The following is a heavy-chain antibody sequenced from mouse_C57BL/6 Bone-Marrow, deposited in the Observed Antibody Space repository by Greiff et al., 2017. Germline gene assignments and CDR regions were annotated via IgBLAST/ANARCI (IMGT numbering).Heavy chain of an antibody. CDR1: GFTFSSYA. V-gene: IGHV5-4*01. D-gene: IGHD2-5*01. CDR2: ISDGGSYT. J-gene: IGHJ4*01. CDR3: AREGYSNPFYAMDY. Sequence: EVKVVESGGGLVKPGGSLKLSCAASGFTFSSYAMSWVRQTPEKRLEWVATISDGGSYTYYPDNVKGRFTISRDNAKNNLYLQMSHLKSEDTAMYYCAREGYSNPFYAMDYWGQGTSVTVSS.